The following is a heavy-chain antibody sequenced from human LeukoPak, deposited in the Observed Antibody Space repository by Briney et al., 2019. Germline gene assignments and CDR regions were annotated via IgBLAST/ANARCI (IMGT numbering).Heavy chain of an antibody. V-gene: IGHV3-53*01. D-gene: IGHD3-10*01. J-gene: IGHJ4*02. Sequence: PGGSLSLSSAASGFTVNNNYMNWVRQAPGKGREWVSGIQPGDNTYYADSVKGRFTISRDNSKNTLYLQMNSLRAEDTAVYYCTRGASYYDYWGQGTLVTVSS. CDR3: TRGASYYDY. CDR2: IQPGDNT. CDR1: GFTVNNNY.